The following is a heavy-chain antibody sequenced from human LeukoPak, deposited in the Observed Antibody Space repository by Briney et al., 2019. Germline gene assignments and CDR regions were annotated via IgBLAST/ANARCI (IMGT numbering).Heavy chain of an antibody. CDR1: GGTFSSHA. V-gene: IGHV3-23*01. D-gene: IGHD6-19*01. Sequence: SCKASGGTFSSHAMSWVRQAPGKGLEWVSFISGSGDSTYYADSVKGRFTISRDISKNTLYLQMNNLRAEDTAVYYCAKDDHSGWFWVFHYWGQGTLVTVSS. CDR2: ISGSGDST. J-gene: IGHJ4*02. CDR3: AKDDHSGWFWVFHY.